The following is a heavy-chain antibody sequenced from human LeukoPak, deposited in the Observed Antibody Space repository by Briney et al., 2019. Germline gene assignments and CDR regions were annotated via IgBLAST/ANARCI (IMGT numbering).Heavy chain of an antibody. D-gene: IGHD2-2*01. V-gene: IGHV3-21*06. Sequence: GRSLRLSCAASGFTFSTYSMNWVRQAPGKGLEWGSSITSSSSRIYYADSVRGRFTISRDNAKNTLYLQMNSLRAEDTALYYCASFRTSSTGAFDYWGQGTLVTVSS. CDR2: ITSSSSRI. J-gene: IGHJ4*02. CDR1: GFTFSTYS. CDR3: ASFRTSSTGAFDY.